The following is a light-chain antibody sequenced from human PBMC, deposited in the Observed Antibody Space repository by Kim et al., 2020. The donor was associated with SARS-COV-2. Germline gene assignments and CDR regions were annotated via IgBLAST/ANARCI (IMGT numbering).Light chain of an antibody. CDR3: QAWESNSAV. CDR1: QLGDKY. CDR2: LDS. Sequence: SVSPGQTASITCSGDQLGDKYACWYQQKPGQSPVVVIYLDSKRPSGIPERFSGSNSGNTATLTISGTQTMDEADYYCQAWESNSAVFGGGTKLTVL. J-gene: IGLJ3*02. V-gene: IGLV3-1*01.